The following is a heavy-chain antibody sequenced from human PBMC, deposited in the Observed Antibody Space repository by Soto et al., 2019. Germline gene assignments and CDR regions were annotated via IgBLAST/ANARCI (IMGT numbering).Heavy chain of an antibody. CDR3: ATTGAYQLPYGRWFDP. D-gene: IGHD2-2*02. Sequence: ASVKVSCKVSGYTLTELSMHWVRQAPGKGLEWMGGFDPEDGETIYAQKFQGRVTMTEDTSTDTAYMELSSLRSEDTAVYYCATTGAYQLPYGRWFDPWGQGTLVTVSS. CDR2: FDPEDGET. J-gene: IGHJ5*02. CDR1: GYTLTELS. V-gene: IGHV1-24*01.